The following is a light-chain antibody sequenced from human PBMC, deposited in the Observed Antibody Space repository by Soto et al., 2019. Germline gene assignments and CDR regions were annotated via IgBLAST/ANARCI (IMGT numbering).Light chain of an antibody. Sequence: QSVLTQPPSVSGAPGQRVTISCTGSSSNLGAGYDVHWYQQLPGTAPKLLIYDNNKRPSGIPDRFSGSKSGTSGTLDITGLQTGDEADYYCATWDGSLPGEVFGGGTKVTVL. CDR2: DNN. CDR3: ATWDGSLPGEV. J-gene: IGLJ2*01. V-gene: IGLV1-51*01. CDR1: SSNLGAGYD.